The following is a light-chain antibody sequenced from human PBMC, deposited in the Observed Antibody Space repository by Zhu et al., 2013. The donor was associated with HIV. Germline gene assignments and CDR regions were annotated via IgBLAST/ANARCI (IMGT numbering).Light chain of an antibody. J-gene: IGKJ1*01. Sequence: EIVLTQSPGTLSLSPGERATLSCRASQSVNGNYLAWYQQKPNQPPRLLISSASNRATGIPDRFSGSGSGTDFTLTISRVEPEDFAFYYCHQYGFSPRTFGQGTKVEFK. V-gene: IGKV3-20*01. CDR2: SAS. CDR1: QSVNGNY. CDR3: HQYGFSPRT.